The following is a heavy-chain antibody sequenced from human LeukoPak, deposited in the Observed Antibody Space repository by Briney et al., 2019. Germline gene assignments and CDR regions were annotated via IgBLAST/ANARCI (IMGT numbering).Heavy chain of an antibody. CDR3: ARSIAGATDWFDP. Sequence: SETLSLTCTVSGGSISSSSYYWSWIRQPAGKGLEWIGRIYTTGSTNYNPSLNSRVSMSIDTSKNQFSLKLSSVTAADTAVYYCARSIAGATDWFDPWGQGTLVTVSS. CDR1: GGSISSSSYY. V-gene: IGHV4-61*02. D-gene: IGHD1-26*01. CDR2: IYTTGST. J-gene: IGHJ5*02.